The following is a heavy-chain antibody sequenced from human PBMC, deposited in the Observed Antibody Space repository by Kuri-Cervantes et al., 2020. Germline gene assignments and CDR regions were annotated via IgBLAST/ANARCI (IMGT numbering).Heavy chain of an antibody. J-gene: IGHJ4*02. CDR2: INPNSGGT. CDR1: GYTFTGYY. D-gene: IGHD1-26*01. Sequence: ASVKVSCKASGYTFTGYYMHWVRQAPGQGLEWMGWINPNSGGTNYAQKFQGRVTMTRDTSISTAYMELSRLRSDDTAVYYCARGGAWELLGEPFDYWGQGTLVTVSS. CDR3: ARGGAWELLGEPFDY. V-gene: IGHV1-2*02.